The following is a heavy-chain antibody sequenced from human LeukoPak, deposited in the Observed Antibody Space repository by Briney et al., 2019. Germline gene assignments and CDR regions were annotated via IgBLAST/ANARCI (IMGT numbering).Heavy chain of an antibody. V-gene: IGHV1-2*02. J-gene: IGHJ4*02. D-gene: IGHD3-9*01. CDR1: GYTFTGYY. CDR2: INPNSGGT. CDR3: ARAEFDILTGYHLPFDY. Sequence: ASVKVPCKAYGYTFTGYYMHWVLQALGQGLEWIGLINPNSGGTNYAQKFQGRVTMTRDTSISTAYMELSRLRSDDTAVYYCARAEFDILTGYHLPFDYWGQGTLVTVSS.